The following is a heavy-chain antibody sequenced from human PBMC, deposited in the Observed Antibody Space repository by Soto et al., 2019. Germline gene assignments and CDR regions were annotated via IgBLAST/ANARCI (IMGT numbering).Heavy chain of an antibody. V-gene: IGHV1-46*01. D-gene: IGHD3-22*01. CDR2: INPSGGST. Sequence: QVRLVQSGAEVKKPGASVKLSCKASGYTFTNYYMHWVRQAPGQGLEWMGIINPSGGSTNNAQKVEGRVTMTRDTSTSTGYMELSSLKSEDTAVYYCARAYYYGSGALDYWGQGTLVTVSS. CDR3: ARAYYYGSGALDY. CDR1: GYTFTNYY. J-gene: IGHJ4*02.